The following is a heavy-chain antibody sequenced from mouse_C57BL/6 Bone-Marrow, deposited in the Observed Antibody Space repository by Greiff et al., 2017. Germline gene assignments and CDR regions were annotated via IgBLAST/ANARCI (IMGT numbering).Heavy chain of an antibody. CDR1: GYTFTSYG. Sequence: VQLQQSGAELARPGASVKLSCKASGYTFTSYGISWVKQRTGQGLEWIGEIYPRSGNTYYNEKFKGKATLTADKSSSTAYMELRSLTTEDSAVYFCAREGNVYYFDYWGQGTTLTVSS. D-gene: IGHD2-1*01. CDR3: AREGNVYYFDY. V-gene: IGHV1-81*01. CDR2: IYPRSGNT. J-gene: IGHJ2*01.